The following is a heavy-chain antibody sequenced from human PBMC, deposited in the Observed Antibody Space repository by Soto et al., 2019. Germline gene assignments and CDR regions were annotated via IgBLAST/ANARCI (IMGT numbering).Heavy chain of an antibody. D-gene: IGHD3-3*01. CDR2: ISGSDGST. CDR1: GFIFSSYA. Sequence: GSLRLSCAASGFIFSSYAMNWVRQAPGKGLEWVSLISGSDGSTYYADSVKGRFTISRDNSKNTLYLQMNSLRVEDTAVYYCAKEKIFGVVILDYWGQGTLVTVSS. J-gene: IGHJ4*02. CDR3: AKEKIFGVVILDY. V-gene: IGHV3-23*01.